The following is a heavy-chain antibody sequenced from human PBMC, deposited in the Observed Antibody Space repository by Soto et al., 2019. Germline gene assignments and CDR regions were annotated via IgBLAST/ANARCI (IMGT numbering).Heavy chain of an antibody. CDR3: AKRPASLVCFDY. Sequence: EVQLLESGGGLVQPGGSLRLSCAASGFTFSNYDMSWVRQAPGKGLEWVSTISGGGGSIYYADSVKGRFTISRDNSKNTLYMQMNSLRAEDTAVYYCAKRPASLVCFDYWGQGTLVTVSS. CDR2: ISGGGGSI. CDR1: GFTFSNYD. J-gene: IGHJ4*02. V-gene: IGHV3-23*01. D-gene: IGHD2-2*01.